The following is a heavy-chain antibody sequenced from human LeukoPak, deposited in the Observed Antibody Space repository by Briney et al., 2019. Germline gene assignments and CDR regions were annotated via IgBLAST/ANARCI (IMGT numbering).Heavy chain of an antibody. D-gene: IGHD6-19*01. CDR1: GYTFTSYA. CDR3: AREGRRIAVAALGY. J-gene: IGHJ4*02. Sequence: ASVKVSCKASGYTFTSYAMHWVRQAPGQRLEWMGWINAGNGNTKYSQKFQGRVTITRDTSASTAYMELSSLRSEDTAVYYCAREGRRIAVAALGYWGQGTLVTVSS. CDR2: INAGNGNT. V-gene: IGHV1-3*01.